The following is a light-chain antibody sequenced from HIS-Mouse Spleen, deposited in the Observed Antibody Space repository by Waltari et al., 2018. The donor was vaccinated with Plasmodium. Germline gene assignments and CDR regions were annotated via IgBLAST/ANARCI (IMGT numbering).Light chain of an antibody. J-gene: IGKJ4*01. CDR1: QDISNY. Sequence: DIQMTQSPSSLSASVGDRVTITCQASQDISNYLNWYQQKPGKDPQLLINDATNLETGVPSRFSGSGSGTDFTLTMSSLQPNDIATYYCQQYDNLPLTFGGGTKLEIK. CDR3: QQYDNLPLT. CDR2: DAT. V-gene: IGKV1-33*01.